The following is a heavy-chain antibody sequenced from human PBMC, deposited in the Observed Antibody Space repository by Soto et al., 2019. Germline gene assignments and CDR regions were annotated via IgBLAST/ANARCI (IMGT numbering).Heavy chain of an antibody. J-gene: IGHJ4*01. D-gene: IGHD3-22*01. CDR3: ARDSYSTMIVVRFDY. CDR2: INPNSGGT. Sequence: GASVKVSCKASGYTFTGYYMHWVRQAPGQGLEWMGWINPNSGGTNYAQKFQGWVTMTRDTSISTAYMELSRLRSDDTAVYYCARDSYSTMIVVRFDYWGHGTLVTVSS. CDR1: GYTFTGYY. V-gene: IGHV1-2*04.